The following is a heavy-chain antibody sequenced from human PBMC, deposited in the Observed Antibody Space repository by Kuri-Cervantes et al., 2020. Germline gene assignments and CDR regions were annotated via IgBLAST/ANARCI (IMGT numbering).Heavy chain of an antibody. Sequence: SQTLSLTCAISGDSVSSNSAAWNWIRQSPSRGLEWLGRTYYRSKWYNDYAVSVKSRITINPDTFNNQFSLHLNSVTPEDTGVYFCARTAANGIDYWGQGTLVTVSS. CDR3: ARTAANGIDY. V-gene: IGHV6-1*01. CDR1: GDSVSSNSAA. CDR2: TYYRSKWYN. J-gene: IGHJ4*02. D-gene: IGHD1-26*01.